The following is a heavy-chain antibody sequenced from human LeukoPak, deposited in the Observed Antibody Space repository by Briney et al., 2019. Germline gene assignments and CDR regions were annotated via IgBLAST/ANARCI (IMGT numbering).Heavy chain of an antibody. CDR2: ISSSSNIM. Sequence: PGGSLRLSCAASGFTFSSYGMNWVRQAPGKGLEWVSYISSSSNIMNYADSVKGRFTTSRDNAKNSLYLQMNGLRAEDTAVYYCARGAQWPYWGQGTLVTVSS. CDR1: GFTFSSYG. D-gene: IGHD6-19*01. V-gene: IGHV3-48*01. CDR3: ARGAQWPY. J-gene: IGHJ4*02.